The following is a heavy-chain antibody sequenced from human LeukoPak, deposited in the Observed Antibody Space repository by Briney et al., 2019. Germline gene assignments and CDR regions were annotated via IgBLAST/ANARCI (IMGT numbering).Heavy chain of an antibody. J-gene: IGHJ5*02. CDR1: GGSISSGDYY. V-gene: IGHV4-30-4*01. CDR2: ICYSGST. D-gene: IGHD6-25*01. CDR3: AREAVDNWLDP. Sequence: SQTLSLTCTVSGGSISSGDYYWSWIRQPPGKGVEWIGYICYSGSTYYNPSLKSRATISVDTSKRQLSLKLSSVTAADTAVYYCAREAVDNWLDPWGQGTLVTVSS.